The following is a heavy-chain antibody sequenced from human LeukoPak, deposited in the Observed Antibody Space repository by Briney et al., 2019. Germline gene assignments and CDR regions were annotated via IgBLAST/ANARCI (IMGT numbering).Heavy chain of an antibody. CDR3: ARDYCSSTSCYEFDC. CDR2: ISAYNGNT. V-gene: IGHV1-18*01. CDR1: GYTFTSYG. J-gene: IGHJ4*02. D-gene: IGHD2-2*01. Sequence: ASVKVSCKASGYTFTSYGISWVRQAPGQGLEWMGWISAYNGNTNYAQKLQGRVTMTTDTSTSTAYMELRSLRSDDTAVYYCARDYCSSTSCYEFDCWGQGTLVTVSS.